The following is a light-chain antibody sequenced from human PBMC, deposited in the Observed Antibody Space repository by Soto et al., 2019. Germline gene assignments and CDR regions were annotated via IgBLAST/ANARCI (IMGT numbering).Light chain of an antibody. CDR3: QLWVSSSHHFYA. J-gene: IGLJ1*01. V-gene: IGLV3-21*02. CDR1: NIGGKS. Sequence: SYELTQPPSVSVAPGQTARITCGGDNIGGKSVHWYQQKPGQAPVLVVYNDRDRPSGTPERFSGSNSGNTATLTISRVEAGDEADYYCQLWVSSSHHFYAFGTGTKVTVL. CDR2: NDR.